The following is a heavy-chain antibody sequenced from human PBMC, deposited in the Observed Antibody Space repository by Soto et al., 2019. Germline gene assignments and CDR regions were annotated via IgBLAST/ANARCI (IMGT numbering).Heavy chain of an antibody. J-gene: IGHJ6*02. V-gene: IGHV1-2*02. Sequence: ASVKVSFKASGYTFTGYYVHWLRQAPGQGLEWMGWINPNSGDTYLAQRFQGRVTMNRDTSIGTAYMELRGLTSDDTAEYYCAKGGAIVAAGTRVYLYNAMDVWGQGTTVTVSS. D-gene: IGHD1-26*01. CDR1: GYTFTGYY. CDR3: AKGGAIVAAGTRVYLYNAMDV. CDR2: INPNSGDT.